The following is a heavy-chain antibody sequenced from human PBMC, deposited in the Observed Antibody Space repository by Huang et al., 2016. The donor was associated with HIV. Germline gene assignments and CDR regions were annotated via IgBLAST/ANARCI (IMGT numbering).Heavy chain of an antibody. Sequence: QVQLVESGGGLVKPGGSLRLSCAASGVTFRDDYMSWILQGAGKGLEGVSYMSSSGSTIYYADSVKGRFTISRDNAKNSLYLQMNSLRAEDTAVYYCARDHSYGWFDYWGQGTLVTVSS. CDR3: ARDHSYGWFDY. D-gene: IGHD5-18*01. J-gene: IGHJ4*02. CDR1: GVTFRDDY. V-gene: IGHV3-11*01. CDR2: MSSSGSTI.